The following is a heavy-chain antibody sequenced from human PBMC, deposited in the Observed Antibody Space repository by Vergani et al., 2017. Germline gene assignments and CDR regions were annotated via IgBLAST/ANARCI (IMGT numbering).Heavy chain of an antibody. V-gene: IGHV4-59*08. D-gene: IGHD2/OR15-2a*01. Sequence: QLQLQESGPGLVKPSETLSLTCTVSGGSISSYYWSWIRQPPGKGLEWIGYIYYSGSTNYNPSLKSRVTISVDTSKNQFSLKLSSVTAADTAVYYCARGITFFDYWGQGTLVTVSS. CDR2: IYYSGST. J-gene: IGHJ4*02. CDR1: GGSISSYY. CDR3: ARGITFFDY.